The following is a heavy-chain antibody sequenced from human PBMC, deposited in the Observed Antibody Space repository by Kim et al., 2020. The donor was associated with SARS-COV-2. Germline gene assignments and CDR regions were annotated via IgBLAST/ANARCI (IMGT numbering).Heavy chain of an antibody. Sequence: SETLSLTCTVSGGSISSGGYYWSWIRQHPGKGLEWIGYIYYSGSTYYNPSLKSRVTISVDTSKNQFSLKLSSVTAADTAVYYCARVPALSSTVNWFDPWGQGTLVTVSS. J-gene: IGHJ5*02. D-gene: IGHD4-17*01. CDR3: ARVPALSSTVNWFDP. V-gene: IGHV4-31*03. CDR2: IYYSGST. CDR1: GGSISSGGYY.